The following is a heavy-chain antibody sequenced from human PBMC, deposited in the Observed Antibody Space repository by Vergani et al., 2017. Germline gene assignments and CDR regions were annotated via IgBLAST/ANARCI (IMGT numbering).Heavy chain of an antibody. CDR3: ARDGYCSSISCPHQH. J-gene: IGHJ1*01. V-gene: IGHV1-2*02. Sequence: QVQLVQSGAEVKKPGASVKVSCKASGYTFTGYYMHWVRQAPGQGLEWMGWINPNSGGTNYAQKFQGRVTMTRDTSISTAYMELSRLRSDDTAVYYCARDGYCSSISCPHQHWGQGTLVTVSS. CDR2: INPNSGGT. D-gene: IGHD2-2*01. CDR1: GYTFTGYY.